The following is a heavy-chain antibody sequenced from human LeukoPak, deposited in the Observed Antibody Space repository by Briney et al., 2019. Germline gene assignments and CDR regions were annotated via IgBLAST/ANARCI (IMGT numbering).Heavy chain of an antibody. J-gene: IGHJ6*02. CDR3: AREMVGVYGDYVTAEYYYYGMDV. CDR1: GYTFTGYY. CDR2: INPNSGGT. V-gene: IGHV1-2*02. D-gene: IGHD4-17*01. Sequence: ASVKVSCKASGYTFTGYYMHWVRQAPGQGLEWMGWINPNSGGTNYAQKFQGRVTMTRDTSISTAYMELSRLRSDDTAVCYCAREMVGVYGDYVTAEYYYYGMDVWGQGTTVTVSS.